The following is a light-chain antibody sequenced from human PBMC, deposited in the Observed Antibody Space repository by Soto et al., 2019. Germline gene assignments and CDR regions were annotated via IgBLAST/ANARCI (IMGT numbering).Light chain of an antibody. V-gene: IGKV3-20*01. CDR3: QQYGSARMYT. J-gene: IGKJ2*01. CDR1: QSVSSHF. CDR2: GAS. Sequence: EIVLTQSPGTLSLSPGEGATLSCRASQSVSSHFLAWHQQKPGQAPRLLIYGASRRAPGIPDRLSGGGSGTDFTLTISRLEPEDFGVYYCQQYGSARMYTFGQGTRLEIK.